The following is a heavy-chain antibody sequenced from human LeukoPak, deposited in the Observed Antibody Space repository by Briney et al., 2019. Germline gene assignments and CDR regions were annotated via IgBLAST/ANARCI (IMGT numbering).Heavy chain of an antibody. CDR2: IVPILGIA. CDR3: ASGGRYYLYYFDY. V-gene: IGHV1-69*04. CDR1: GGTFSSYA. J-gene: IGHJ4*02. Sequence: SVKVSCKASGGTFSSYAISWVRQAPGQGLEWMGRIVPILGIANYAQKFQGRVTITADKSTSTAYMELSSLRSEDTAVYYCASGGRYYLYYFDYWGQGTLVTVSS. D-gene: IGHD3-10*01.